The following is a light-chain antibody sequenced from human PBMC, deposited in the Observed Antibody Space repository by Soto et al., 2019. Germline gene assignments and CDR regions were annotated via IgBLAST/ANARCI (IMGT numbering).Light chain of an antibody. CDR3: SSYAGSSNLVI. V-gene: IGLV2-8*01. CDR1: SNDVDGYKY. Sequence: QSVLTQPPSASGSPGQSVTISCTGTSNDVDGYKYVSWHVSWYQQHPGKAPKLMIYDVSKRPSGVPDRFSGSKSGNTASLTVSGLQAEDEADYYCSSYAGSSNLVIFGGGTQLTVL. J-gene: IGLJ2*01. CDR2: DVS.